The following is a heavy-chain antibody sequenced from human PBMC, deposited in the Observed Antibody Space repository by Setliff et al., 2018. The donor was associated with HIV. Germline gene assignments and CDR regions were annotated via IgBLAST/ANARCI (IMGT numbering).Heavy chain of an antibody. CDR1: GYPISSGHY. V-gene: IGHV4-38-2*02. D-gene: IGHD1-1*01. CDR2: VHHTGTT. Sequence: ETLSLTCAVSGYPISSGHYWGWIRQSPEKGLEWIGTVHHTGTTFYNPSLSSRLTISVDTPNNQFSLRLTSVTAADTATYYCAKERSNNDGTYDFWGRGTVVTVSS. CDR3: AKERSNNDGTYDF. J-gene: IGHJ3*01.